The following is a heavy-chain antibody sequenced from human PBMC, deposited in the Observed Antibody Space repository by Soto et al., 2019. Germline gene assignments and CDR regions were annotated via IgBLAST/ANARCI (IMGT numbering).Heavy chain of an antibody. CDR1: GFTFSSYS. V-gene: IGHV3-48*01. Sequence: EVQLVESGGGLVQPGGSLRLSCAASGFTFSSYSMNWVRQAPGKGLEWVSYISSCSSTIYYADSVKGRFTISRDNAKNSLYLQMNSLRAEDTAVYYCARDQFGYGDYRNVAAWGQGTLVTVSS. D-gene: IGHD4-17*01. CDR2: ISSCSSTI. J-gene: IGHJ5*02. CDR3: ARDQFGYGDYRNVAA.